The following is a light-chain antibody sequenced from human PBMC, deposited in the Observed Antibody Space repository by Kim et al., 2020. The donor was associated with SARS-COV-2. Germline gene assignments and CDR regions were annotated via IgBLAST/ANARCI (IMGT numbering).Light chain of an antibody. V-gene: IGLV1-40*01. CDR2: GNS. CDR1: SPNIGAGYD. Sequence: PGQGVTISRTGSSPNIGAGYDVHWYQQLPGTAPNLLIYGNSNRPSGVPDRFSGSKSGTSASLAITGLQAEDEADYYCQSYDSSHVVFGGGTQLTVL. J-gene: IGLJ2*01. CDR3: QSYDSSHVV.